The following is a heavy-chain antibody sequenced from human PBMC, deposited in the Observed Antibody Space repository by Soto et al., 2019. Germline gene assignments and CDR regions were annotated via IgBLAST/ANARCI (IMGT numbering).Heavy chain of an antibody. CDR2: ISAYNGNT. CDR1: GYTFTSYG. V-gene: IGHV1-18*01. D-gene: IGHD5-18*01. J-gene: IGHJ4*02. CDR3: ARGAYRIQLWHPVSLDY. Sequence: QVRLVQSGAEVKKPGASVKVSCKASGYTFTSYGISWVRQAPGQGLEWMGWISAYNGNTNYAQKLQGRVTMTTDTSTSTAYMELRSLRSDDTAVYYCARGAYRIQLWHPVSLDYWGQGTLVTVSS.